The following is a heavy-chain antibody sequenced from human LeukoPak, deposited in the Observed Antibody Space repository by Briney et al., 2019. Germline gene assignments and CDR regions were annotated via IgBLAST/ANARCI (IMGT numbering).Heavy chain of an antibody. CDR3: TRVLNQISDLGSHCDQIEGGDDF. CDR2: ISNTNNTV. J-gene: IGHJ4*02. V-gene: IGHV3-48*01. Sequence: GGSLRLSCAASGFIFSKYSLNWVRQAPGMGLEWISYISNTNNTVYYADSVKGRFTISRDNSKNSLFLQMNSLRAEDTAMYYCTRVLNQISDLGSHCDQIEGGDDFWGQGTLVTVSS. D-gene: IGHD3-10*01. CDR1: GFIFSKYS.